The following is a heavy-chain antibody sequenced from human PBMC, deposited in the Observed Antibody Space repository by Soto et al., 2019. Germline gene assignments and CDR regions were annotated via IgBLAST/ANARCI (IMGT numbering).Heavy chain of an antibody. CDR3: TGEVASGY. CDR1: GFTVSTFG. J-gene: IGHJ4*02. Sequence: GGSLRLSCAVSGFTVSTFGMHWVRQAPGKGLEWVAVISRDGGTKYYADSVKGRFTISRDNSRNTLFLEMNSLRGDDMAVYYCTGEVASGYWGQGTLVTVSS. CDR2: ISRDGGTK. D-gene: IGHD2-8*02. V-gene: IGHV3-30*03.